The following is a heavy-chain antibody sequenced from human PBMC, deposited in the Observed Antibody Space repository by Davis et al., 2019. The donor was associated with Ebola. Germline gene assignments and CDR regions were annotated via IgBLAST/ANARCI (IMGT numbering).Heavy chain of an antibody. D-gene: IGHD2-2*02. V-gene: IGHV1-18*04. CDR1: GYTFTNYG. Sequence: ASVKVSCKASGYTFTNYGITWVRQAPGQGLEWMGWINPHNGNTNYAQNVQGRVTMTTDTSTNTAYMEVRGLRSDDPAVYYCARDGSVAAIELDYWGRGTMVTVSS. CDR3: ARDGSVAAIELDY. CDR2: INPHNGNT. J-gene: IGHJ4*03.